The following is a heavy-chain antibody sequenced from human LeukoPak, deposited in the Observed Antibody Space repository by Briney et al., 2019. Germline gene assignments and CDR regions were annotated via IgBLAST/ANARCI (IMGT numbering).Heavy chain of an antibody. Sequence: RGSLRLSCAASGFTFISYIIHWVRPAPGKGLEWVAVISYDGSNKDYADSVKGRFTISRDKSKNTLYLQMNSLRAEDTAVYYCAKDGAPAAKYYYYGMDVWGQGTTVTVSS. CDR2: ISYDGSNK. CDR3: AKDGAPAAKYYYYGMDV. J-gene: IGHJ6*02. V-gene: IGHV3-30*18. D-gene: IGHD2-2*01. CDR1: GFTFISYI.